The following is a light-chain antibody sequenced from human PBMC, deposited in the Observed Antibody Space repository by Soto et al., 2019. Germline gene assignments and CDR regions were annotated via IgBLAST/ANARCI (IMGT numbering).Light chain of an antibody. J-gene: IGLJ2*01. CDR1: SSNIGSNT. CDR2: SNN. V-gene: IGLV1-44*01. Sequence: QSVLTQPPSASGSPGQRVTISCSGSSSNIGSNTVNWYQQHQGTAPKLLIYSNNQRPSGVPDLFSGSKSGTSTSPAISVGQSEEEADYICAAWNGSMNGVVFGGGTKLTVL. CDR3: AAWNGSMNGVV.